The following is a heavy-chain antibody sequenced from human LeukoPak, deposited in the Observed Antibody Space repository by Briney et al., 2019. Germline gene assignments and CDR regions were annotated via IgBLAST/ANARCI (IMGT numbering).Heavy chain of an antibody. V-gene: IGHV4-4*02. CDR2: IYHSGST. D-gene: IGHD5-18*01. J-gene: IGHJ4*02. CDR1: GGSISNNNW. CDR3: ARDSQLNLIPFDY. Sequence: PSGTLSLTCAVSGGSISNNNWWSWVRQPPGKGLEWIGEIYHSGSTNYNPSLKSRVTISVDKSKNQFSLKLSSVTAADTAVYYCARDSQLNLIPFDYWGQGALVTVSS.